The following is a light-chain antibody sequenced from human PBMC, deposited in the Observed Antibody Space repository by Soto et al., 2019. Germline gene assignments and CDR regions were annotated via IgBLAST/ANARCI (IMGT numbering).Light chain of an antibody. CDR1: SSDVGGYDN. V-gene: IGLV2-11*01. CDR3: CSYAGTYTFYV. J-gene: IGLJ1*01. CDR2: DVT. Sequence: QSALTQPRSVSGSPGQSVTISCTGTSSDVGGYDNVSWYQQHPGKAPKLMIYDVTKRPSGVPDRFSGSRSGNTASLTISGLQAEDDADYYCCSYAGTYTFYVFGTGTKVTVL.